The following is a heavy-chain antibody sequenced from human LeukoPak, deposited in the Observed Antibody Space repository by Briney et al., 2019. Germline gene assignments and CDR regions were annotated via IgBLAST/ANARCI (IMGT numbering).Heavy chain of an antibody. V-gene: IGHV3-33*01. CDR1: GFTFSSHG. J-gene: IGHJ4*02. CDR3: ARIGGDRHPIEY. Sequence: PGRSLRLSCAASGFTFSSHGMHWVRQAPGKGLEWVAAIWYDGTSKYYADSVKGRFTISRDNSKNTLYLQMNSLRAEDTAVYYCARIGGDRHPIEYWGQGTLVTVSS. D-gene: IGHD2-21*02. CDR2: IWYDGTSK.